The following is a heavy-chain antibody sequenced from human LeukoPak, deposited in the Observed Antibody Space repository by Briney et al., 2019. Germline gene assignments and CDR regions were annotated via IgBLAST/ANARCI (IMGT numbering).Heavy chain of an antibody. D-gene: IGHD2-21*02. CDR3: AKDEAYCGGDCYSYNWFDP. J-gene: IGHJ5*02. Sequence: PGGSLRLSCAASGFTFSSYGMHWVRQAPGKGLEWVAVIWYDGSNKYYADSVKGRFTISRDNSKNTLYLQMNSLRAEDTAVYYCAKDEAYCGGDCYSYNWFDPWGQGTLVTVSS. CDR1: GFTFSSYG. CDR2: IWYDGSNK. V-gene: IGHV3-30*02.